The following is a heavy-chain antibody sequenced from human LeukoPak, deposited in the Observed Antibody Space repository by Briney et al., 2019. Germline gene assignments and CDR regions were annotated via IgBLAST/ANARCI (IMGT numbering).Heavy chain of an antibody. J-gene: IGHJ4*02. V-gene: IGHV4-34*01. D-gene: IGHD6-13*01. CDR2: INHSGST. Sequence: GSLRLSCAVDGGSFSGYYWSWIRQPPGKGLEWIGEINHSGSTNYNPSLKSRVTISVDTSKNQFSLKLSSVTAADTAVYYCARGGRIAAAGTGYFDYWGQGTLVTVSS. CDR3: ARGGRIAAAGTGYFDY. CDR1: GGSFSGYY.